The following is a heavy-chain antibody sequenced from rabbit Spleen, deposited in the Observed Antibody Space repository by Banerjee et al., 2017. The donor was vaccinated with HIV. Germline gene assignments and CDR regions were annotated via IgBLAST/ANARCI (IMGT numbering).Heavy chain of an antibody. CDR1: GFSFSSNYD. Sequence: QEQLVESGGGLVKPGGTLTLTCTASGFSFSSNYDMCWVRQALGKGLEWIGCIYTGNAKTYYAGWAKGRFTISKASSTTVTLQMTSLTAADTATCFCARDLLGVIGWNFNLWGPGTLVTVS. J-gene: IGHJ4*01. D-gene: IGHD1-1*01. CDR3: ARDLLGVIGWNFNL. V-gene: IGHV1S45*01. CDR2: IYTGNAKT.